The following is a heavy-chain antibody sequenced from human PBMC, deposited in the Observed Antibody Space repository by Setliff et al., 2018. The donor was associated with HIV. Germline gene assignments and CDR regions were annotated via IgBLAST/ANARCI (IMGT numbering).Heavy chain of an antibody. J-gene: IGHJ4*02. D-gene: IGHD3-3*01. V-gene: IGHV4-38-2*01. CDR1: GYSISAAYY. Sequence: SETLSLTCAVPGYSISAAYYWGWIRQPPGKGLEWIGSVYHSGTTYYNPSLKSRVTISVDMSNNQFSLKVTSVTAADTAVYYCMRGRSITIFGVAYFDFWGQGTQVTVSS. CDR2: VYHSGTT. CDR3: MRGRSITIFGVAYFDF.